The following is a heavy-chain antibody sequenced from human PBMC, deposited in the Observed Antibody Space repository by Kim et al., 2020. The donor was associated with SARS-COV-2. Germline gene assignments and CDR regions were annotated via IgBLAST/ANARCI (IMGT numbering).Heavy chain of an antibody. Sequence: GGSLRLSCAASGFTFSNAWMSWVRQAPGKGLEWVGRIKSKTDVGTTDYAAPVKGRFTISRDDSKNTLYLQMNSLKTEDTAVYYCTTRSGTAMVKSDYWGQGTLVTVSS. CDR1: GFTFSNAW. V-gene: IGHV3-15*01. J-gene: IGHJ4*02. CDR2: IKSKTDVGTT. CDR3: TTRSGTAMVKSDY. D-gene: IGHD5-18*01.